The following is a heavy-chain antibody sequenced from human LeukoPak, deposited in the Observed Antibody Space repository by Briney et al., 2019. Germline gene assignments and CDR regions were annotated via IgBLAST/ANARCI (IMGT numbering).Heavy chain of an antibody. CDR3: ARDESIAVAGTFDY. CDR1: GYTFTSYG. CDR2: ISAYNGNT. Sequence: ASVKVSCKASGYTFTSYGISWVRQAPGQGLEWIGWISAYNGNTNYAQKLQGRVTMTTDTSTSTAYMELRSLRSDDTAVYYCARDESIAVAGTFDYWGQGTLVTVSS. J-gene: IGHJ4*02. V-gene: IGHV1-18*01. D-gene: IGHD6-19*01.